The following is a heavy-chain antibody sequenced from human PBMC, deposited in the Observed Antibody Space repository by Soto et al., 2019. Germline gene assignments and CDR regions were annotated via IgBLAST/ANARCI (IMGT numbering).Heavy chain of an antibody. D-gene: IGHD4-17*01. Sequence: ASVKVSCKASGYTFTSYAFNWVRQATGQGLEWMGWMNPNSGNTGYTQKFQGRVTMTRNTSINTAYMELSSLRSEDTALYYCARGERGRLRIDYWGQGTLVTVSS. CDR3: ARGERGRLRIDY. CDR1: GYTFTSYA. J-gene: IGHJ4*02. CDR2: MNPNSGNT. V-gene: IGHV1-8*01.